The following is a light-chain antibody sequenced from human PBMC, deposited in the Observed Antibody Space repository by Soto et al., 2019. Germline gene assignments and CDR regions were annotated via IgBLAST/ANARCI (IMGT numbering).Light chain of an antibody. Sequence: DIQLTQSPSFLSASVGDRVTITCRASQGISSYLAWYQQKPGNAPKLLIYAASTLQSGVPSRFSRSGSGTEFTLTISSLQPEDFATYYCQQLNSYPITFGQGTRLEIK. CDR3: QQLNSYPIT. J-gene: IGKJ5*01. CDR1: QGISSY. CDR2: AAS. V-gene: IGKV1-9*01.